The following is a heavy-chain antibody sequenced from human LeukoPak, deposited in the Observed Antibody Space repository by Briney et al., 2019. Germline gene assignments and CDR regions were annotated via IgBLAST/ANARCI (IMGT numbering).Heavy chain of an antibody. J-gene: IGHJ4*02. V-gene: IGHV4-59*01. CDR3: ARVAYFYGSGSYCFDY. D-gene: IGHD3-10*01. CDR2: IYYSGNT. CDR1: GGSISGYY. Sequence: KPSETLSLTCSVSGGSISGYYWSWICQSPGKRLEWIAYIYYSGNTNYNPSLKSRVNISVDTSKSQFSLKLSSVTAADTAVYYCARVAYFYGSGSYCFDYWGQGTLVTVSS.